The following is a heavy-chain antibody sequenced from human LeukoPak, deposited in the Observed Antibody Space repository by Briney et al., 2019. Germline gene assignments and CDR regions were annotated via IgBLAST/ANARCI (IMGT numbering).Heavy chain of an antibody. CDR1: GGTFSGYA. V-gene: IGHV1-69*05. J-gene: IGHJ4*02. Sequence: ASVKVSCKASGGTFSGYAISWVRQAPGQGLEWMGGIIPIFGTANYAQKFQGRVTITTDESTSTAYMELSSLRSEDTAVYYCARDRGIAAAVDLFDYWGQGTLVTVSS. CDR2: IIPIFGTA. CDR3: ARDRGIAAAVDLFDY. D-gene: IGHD6-13*01.